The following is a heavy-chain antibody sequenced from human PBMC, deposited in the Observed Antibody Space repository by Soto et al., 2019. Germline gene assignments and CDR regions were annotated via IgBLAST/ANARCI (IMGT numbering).Heavy chain of an antibody. CDR1: GVTFTTYS. V-gene: IGHV3-21*01. CDR2: SXSTTNXL. Sequence: XLSLSCAASGVTFTTYSMNWVRQAPGKWLEWVSSSXSTTNXLYYADSMKRRXXVSRDNAXXXVYMETKSLSADDTAVYYCARESEDLTSNFDYWAQGTLLT. J-gene: IGHJ4*02. CDR3: ARESEDLTSNFDY.